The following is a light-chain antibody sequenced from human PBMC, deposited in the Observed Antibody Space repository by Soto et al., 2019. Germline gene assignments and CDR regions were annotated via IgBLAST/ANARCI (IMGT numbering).Light chain of an antibody. Sequence: EIVLTQSPGTLSLSPGERATLSCRASQSVSSSYLAWYQQKPRQAPRLLIYGASSRATGIPDEFSGRGSGTDFTLTILCLETEDLTGYYCQQHGISPWSFGQGTKVEIK. CDR3: QQHGISPWS. CDR2: GAS. J-gene: IGKJ1*01. V-gene: IGKV3-20*01. CDR1: QSVSSSY.